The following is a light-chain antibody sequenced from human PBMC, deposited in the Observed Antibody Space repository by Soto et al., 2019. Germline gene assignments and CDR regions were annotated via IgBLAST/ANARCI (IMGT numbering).Light chain of an antibody. CDR1: QDISNY. J-gene: IGKJ4*01. V-gene: IGKV1-33*01. Sequence: DIQMTQSPSSLSASVGDRVTITCQASQDISNYLNWYQQKPGKAPKLLIYDASNLETGVPSRFSGSESGTDFPVTISSLQPEYIATYYCQQYDNLHRALTFGGGTKVEIK. CDR3: QQYDNLHRALT. CDR2: DAS.